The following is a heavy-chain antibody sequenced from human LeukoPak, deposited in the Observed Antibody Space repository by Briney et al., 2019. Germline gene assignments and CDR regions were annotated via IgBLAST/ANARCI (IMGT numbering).Heavy chain of an antibody. CDR1: GGSISSGDYS. D-gene: IGHD3-10*01. V-gene: IGHV4-30-2*01. CDR2: IYDSGST. J-gene: IGHJ4*02. CDR3: ARAAGPSSPFDH. Sequence: SETLSLTCVVAGGSISSGDYSWSWIRQPPGKGLEWIGHIYDSGSTHYNPSLNSRVTISVDRSKNQFSLKLSSVTAADTAVYYCARAAGPSSPFDHWGQGTLVTVSS.